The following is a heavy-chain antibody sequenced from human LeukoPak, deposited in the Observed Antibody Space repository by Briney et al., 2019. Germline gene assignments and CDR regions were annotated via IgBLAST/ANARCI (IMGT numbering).Heavy chain of an antibody. J-gene: IGHJ4*02. V-gene: IGHV3-23*01. CDR1: GFTLSNYA. CDR3: AKDWVDGSGSQFDS. Sequence: GGSLRLSCAASGFTLSNYAMTWVRQAPGKGLEWVSSITGSGALTYYADSVKGRFTISKDNAMDTLFLQMNSLRADDTAVYYCAKDWVDGSGSQFDSWGQGSLVTVSS. CDR2: ITGSGALT. D-gene: IGHD3-10*01.